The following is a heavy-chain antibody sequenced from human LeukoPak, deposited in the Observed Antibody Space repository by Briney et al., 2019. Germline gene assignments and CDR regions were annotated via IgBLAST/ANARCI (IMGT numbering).Heavy chain of an antibody. V-gene: IGHV3-21*01. CDR3: ARVNRAWSTAY. D-gene: IGHD5/OR15-5a*01. CDR1: GFTFSLYN. CDR2: ISTSSDYI. J-gene: IGHJ4*02. Sequence: GGSLRLSCTASGFTFSLYNMNCVRQAPGKGLEWVSYISTSSDYIYYADSVRGRFHISRDNAKNSLYLQMNNLRPQDPAVYYCARVNRAWSTAYWGQGTLVTVSS.